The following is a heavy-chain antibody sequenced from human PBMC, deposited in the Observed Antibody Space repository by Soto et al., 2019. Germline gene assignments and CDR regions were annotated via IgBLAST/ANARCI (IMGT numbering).Heavy chain of an antibody. Sequence: PSQTQSHSNTVSGGTISSHDWRWILQQPGKGLEWIGYIYYSGSTNYNPSLKSRVTISVDTSKNQFSLKLSSVTAADTAVYYCARGLLYVEMATIIYYYGMDVWGQGTTVTVS. V-gene: IGHV4-59*11. J-gene: IGHJ6*02. CDR1: GGTISSHD. CDR2: IYYSGST. CDR3: ARGLLYVEMATIIYYYGMDV. D-gene: IGHD5-12*01.